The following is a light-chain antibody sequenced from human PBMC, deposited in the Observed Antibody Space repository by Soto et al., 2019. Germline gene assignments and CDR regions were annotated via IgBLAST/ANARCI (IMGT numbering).Light chain of an antibody. J-gene: IGKJ4*01. CDR1: QSISNY. V-gene: IGKV1-39*01. CDR2: AAS. Sequence: DIQMTQSPSSLSASVGDRVTITCRASQSISNYLNWYQQKPGKATKLLISAASSLESGVPSRFSGSGSGTHFALTISSLQPEDFATYYCQESYNTPRALTFGGGTKVEIK. CDR3: QESYNTPRALT.